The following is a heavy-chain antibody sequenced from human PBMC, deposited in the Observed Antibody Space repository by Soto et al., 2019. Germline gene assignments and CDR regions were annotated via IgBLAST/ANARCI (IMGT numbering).Heavy chain of an antibody. J-gene: IGHJ4*02. V-gene: IGHV3-66*04. CDR1: GFTVSSNY. Sequence: EVQLVESGGGLVQPGGSLRLSCAASGFTVSSNYMSWVRQAPGKGLEWVSVIYSGGSTYYADSVKGRFTISRDNSKNTLYLQMNSLRAGDTAVYYCARPLSPIAVAGRAFGYWGQGTLVTVSS. D-gene: IGHD6-19*01. CDR3: ARPLSPIAVAGRAFGY. CDR2: IYSGGST.